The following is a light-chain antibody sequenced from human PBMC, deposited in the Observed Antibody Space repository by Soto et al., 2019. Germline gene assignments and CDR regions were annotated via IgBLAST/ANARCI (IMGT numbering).Light chain of an antibody. J-gene: IGKJ2*01. V-gene: IGKV3-20*01. Sequence: EIVLTQSPGTLSLSPGERATLSCMAIQSVSSSYLAWYQQKPGQAPRLLINGTSSRATGIPDRFSGSGSGTDFTLTIIRPGHEDLEWYYCHNHVALYTFGHGTRLKIK. CDR1: QSVSSSY. CDR3: HNHVALYT. CDR2: GTS.